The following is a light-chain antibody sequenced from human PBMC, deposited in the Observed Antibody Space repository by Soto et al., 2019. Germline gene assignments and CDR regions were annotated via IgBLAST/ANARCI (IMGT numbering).Light chain of an antibody. CDR3: QHDNSYSEA. Sequence: DIQMTQSPSTLSGSVGDRVTITCRASQTISSWLAWYQQKPGKAPKLLIYKASTLKSGVPTRFSGSGSRTEFTLTISTLQPDDFATYYCQHDNSYSEAFGQGTNLELK. V-gene: IGKV1-5*03. J-gene: IGKJ1*01. CDR2: KAS. CDR1: QTISSW.